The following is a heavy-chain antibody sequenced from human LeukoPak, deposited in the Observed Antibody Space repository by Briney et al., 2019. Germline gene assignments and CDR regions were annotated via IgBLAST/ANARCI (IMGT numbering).Heavy chain of an antibody. CDR1: GFTFSSYW. CDR2: INSDGSST. D-gene: IGHD5-24*01. J-gene: IGHJ4*02. CDR3: ARQDGYKDFDY. V-gene: IGHV3-74*01. Sequence: GRSLRLSCAASGFTFSSYWMHWVRQAPGKGLVWVSRINSDGSSTSYADSVKGRFTISRDNAKNTLYLQMNSLRAEDTAVYYCARQDGYKDFDYWGQGTLVTVSS.